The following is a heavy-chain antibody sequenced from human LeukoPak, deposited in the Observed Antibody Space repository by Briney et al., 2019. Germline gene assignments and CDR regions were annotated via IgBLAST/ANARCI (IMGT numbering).Heavy chain of an antibody. D-gene: IGHD1-26*01. V-gene: IGHV3-23*01. CDR3: AKDPPSGSYDDAFDI. CDR1: GFSFSSYA. J-gene: IGHJ3*02. Sequence: PGGSLRLSCAASGFSFSSYAMNWVRQAPGKGLEWVSVISGSGNTIYYSDSVEGRFTISRDNSRNTLWLQMNSLRAEDTAVYYCAKDPPSGSYDDAFDIWGQGTMVTVSS. CDR2: ISGSGNTI.